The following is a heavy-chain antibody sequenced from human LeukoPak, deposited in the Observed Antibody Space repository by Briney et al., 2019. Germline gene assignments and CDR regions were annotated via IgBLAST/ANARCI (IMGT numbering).Heavy chain of an antibody. V-gene: IGHV1-2*02. D-gene: IGHD2-2*03. CDR3: ARDGYCSSSTCIGWFDP. Sequence: ASVKVSCKASGYTFTDYYLHWVRQAPGQGLEWMGWINPNGGGTNYAQKFQGRVTMTRDASISTAYMDLSRLRSDDTAVYYCARDGYCSSSTCIGWFDPWGQGALVTVSS. CDR2: INPNGGGT. CDR1: GYTFTDYY. J-gene: IGHJ5*02.